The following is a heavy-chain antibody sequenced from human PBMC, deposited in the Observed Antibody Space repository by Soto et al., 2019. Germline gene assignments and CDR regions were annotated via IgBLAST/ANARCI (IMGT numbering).Heavy chain of an antibody. CDR2: IIPIFGTA. Sequence: SVKVSCKASGGTFSSYAISWVRQAPGQGLEWMGGIIPIFGTANYAQKFQGRVTITADESTSTAYMELSSLRSEDTAVHYCARVEEYSYGFAFDIWGQGTMVTVSS. J-gene: IGHJ3*02. V-gene: IGHV1-69*13. CDR3: ARVEEYSYGFAFDI. D-gene: IGHD5-18*01. CDR1: GGTFSSYA.